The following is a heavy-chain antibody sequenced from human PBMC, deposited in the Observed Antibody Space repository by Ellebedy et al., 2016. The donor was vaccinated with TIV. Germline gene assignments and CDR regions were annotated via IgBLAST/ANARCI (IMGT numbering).Heavy chain of an antibody. CDR1: GYTFTNYD. D-gene: IGHD4-11*01. J-gene: IGHJ3*02. CDR2: VNPNSGDT. Sequence: ASVKVSCXASGYTFTNYDINWVRQPTGQGLEWMGWVNPNSGDTEYAQKFQGRVTMTRDTSITTAYMELSRLRSDDTAVYYCGRVLWSNSDYTFDIWGQGTMVTVSS. CDR3: GRVLWSNSDYTFDI. V-gene: IGHV1-2*02.